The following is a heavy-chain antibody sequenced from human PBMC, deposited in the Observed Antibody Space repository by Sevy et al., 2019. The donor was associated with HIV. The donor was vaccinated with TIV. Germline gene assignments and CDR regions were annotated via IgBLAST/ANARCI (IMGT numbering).Heavy chain of an antibody. V-gene: IGHV3-21*03. D-gene: IGHD2-2*01. CDR3: ARVGLGDCSGTNCSGNDY. CDR2: ISSGSSFI. CDR1: GFSISGYT. Sequence: GGSLRLSCAASGFSISGYTMNWVRQAPGKGLEWVSSISSGSSFIYYSDSLKGRFTILRDNTGNLLYLQMNSLRVEDTAVYYCARVGLGDCSGTNCSGNDYWGQGTLVTVSS. J-gene: IGHJ4*02.